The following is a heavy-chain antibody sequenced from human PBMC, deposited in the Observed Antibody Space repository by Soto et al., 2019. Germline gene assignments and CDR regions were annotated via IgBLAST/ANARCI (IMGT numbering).Heavy chain of an antibody. Sequence: PGGSLRLSCAASGFTFSSYGMHWVRQAPGKGLEWVAVIWYDGSNKYYADSVKGRFTISRDNSKNTLYLQMNSLRAEDTAVYYCARDHGRYYGSGSYYNLVYYFDYWGQGTLVTVSS. CDR3: ARDHGRYYGSGSYYNLVYYFDY. V-gene: IGHV3-33*01. J-gene: IGHJ4*02. D-gene: IGHD3-10*01. CDR1: GFTFSSYG. CDR2: IWYDGSNK.